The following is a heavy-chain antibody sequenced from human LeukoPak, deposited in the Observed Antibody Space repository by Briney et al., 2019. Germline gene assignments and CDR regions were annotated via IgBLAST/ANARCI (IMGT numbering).Heavy chain of an antibody. CDR2: IYGGGST. CDR3: ARDLASSSGWEFDY. Sequence: GGSLRLSCAASGFTLSSNYMNCVRQTPGKGLEWVSLIYGGGSTYYADSVKGRFTISRDNSKNTLYLQMNSLRAEDTAVYSCARDLASSSGWEFDYWGQGTLVTVSS. J-gene: IGHJ4*02. V-gene: IGHV3-53*01. D-gene: IGHD6-19*01. CDR1: GFTLSSNY.